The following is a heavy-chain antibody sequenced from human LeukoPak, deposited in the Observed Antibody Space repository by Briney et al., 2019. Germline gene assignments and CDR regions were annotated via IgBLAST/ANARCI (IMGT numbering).Heavy chain of an antibody. Sequence: RGALRLSSAASGFTFSGHAMHCGRQTPGVGLEWVAIIGNDGRDQHYSESVKGRFTISRDNSENTLFLQLNSLRPEDTALYLCARDLMWGFDYWGQGTLVTVSS. CDR2: IGNDGRDQ. V-gene: IGHV3-30*02. D-gene: IGHD7-27*01. CDR3: ARDLMWGFDY. CDR1: GFTFSGHA. J-gene: IGHJ4*02.